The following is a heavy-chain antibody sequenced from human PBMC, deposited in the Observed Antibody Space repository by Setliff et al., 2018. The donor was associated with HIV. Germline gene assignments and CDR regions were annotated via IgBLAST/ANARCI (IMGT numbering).Heavy chain of an antibody. CDR2: TANT. CDR3: SRGPPFDR. V-gene: IGHV4-39*07. J-gene: IGHJ2*01. Sequence: PSETLSLTCTVSGDSISTDNYHWGWIRQPPGKGLEWIGHTANTDYNPSLKSRVTVSVDTSQNQFSLKLTSVTAADTATYFCSRGPPFDRWGRGTLVTVSS. CDR1: GDSISTDNYH.